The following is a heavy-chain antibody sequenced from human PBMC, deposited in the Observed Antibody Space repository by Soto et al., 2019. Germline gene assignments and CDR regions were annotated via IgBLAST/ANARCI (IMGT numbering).Heavy chain of an antibody. V-gene: IGHV3-30*04. J-gene: IGHJ4*02. CDR1: GFTFGSYA. Sequence: GGSLRLSFAASGFTFGSYAMHWVRQAPGKGLEWVAVISYDGSAAYYVDSVKGRFTISRDNAKNSLFLQMNSLRAEDTAVYFCARDSFTKADYWGQGIPVTVSS. CDR3: ARDSFTKADY. D-gene: IGHD2-8*01. CDR2: ISYDGSAA.